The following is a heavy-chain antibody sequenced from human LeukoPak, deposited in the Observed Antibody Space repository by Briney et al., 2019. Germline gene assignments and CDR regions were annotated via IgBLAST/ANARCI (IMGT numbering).Heavy chain of an antibody. J-gene: IGHJ4*02. CDR2: ISGSGGST. V-gene: IGHV3-23*01. D-gene: IGHD3-22*01. CDR3: AKVSPYYDSSGYYYVRNSYFDY. CDR1: GFTFSSYA. Sequence: GGSLRLSCAASGFTFSSYAMSWVRQAPGKGLEWVSAISGSGGSTYYADSVKGRFTISRDNSKNTLYLQMNSLRAEDTAVYYCAKVSPYYDSSGYYYVRNSYFDYWGQGTLVTVSS.